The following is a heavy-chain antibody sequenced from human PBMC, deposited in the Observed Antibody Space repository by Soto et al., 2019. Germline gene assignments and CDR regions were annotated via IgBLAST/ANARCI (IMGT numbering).Heavy chain of an antibody. J-gene: IGHJ4*02. CDR1: GFAFSNYG. V-gene: IGHV3-30*18. Sequence: GGSLRLSCVASGFAFSNYGMHWVRQAPGKGLEWVAVMSFEGSNEYYADSVKGRFTVSRDNSKNTLYLQMNSLGAEDTAVYYWAKDFEDYNYEYRFDDRGPGALGTVSS. CDR2: MSFEGSNE. CDR3: AKDFEDYNYEYRFDD. D-gene: IGHD5-18*01.